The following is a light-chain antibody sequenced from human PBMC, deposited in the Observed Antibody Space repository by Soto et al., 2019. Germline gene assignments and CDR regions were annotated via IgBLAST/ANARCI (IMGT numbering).Light chain of an antibody. CDR3: AAWDDSLNASYV. J-gene: IGLJ1*01. Sequence: QSVLTQPASVSGSPGQSITVSCTGTSSDVGAYDYVSWYQHHPGKAPKLIIYEVTNRPSGVSNRFSGSKSGNTASLTISGLQAEDEADYYCAAWDDSLNASYVFGTGTKVTVL. CDR2: EVT. V-gene: IGLV2-14*01. CDR1: SSDVGAYDY.